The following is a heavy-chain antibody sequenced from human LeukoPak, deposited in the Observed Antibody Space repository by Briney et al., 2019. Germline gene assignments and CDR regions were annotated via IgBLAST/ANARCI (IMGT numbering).Heavy chain of an antibody. CDR2: IYYSGST. Sequence: SETLSLTCTVSGGSISSGDYYWSWIRQPPGKCLEWIGYIYYSGSTYYNPSLKSRVTISVDTSKNQFSLKLSSVTAADTAVYYCARGVVVITRYWYFDLWGRGTLVTVSS. CDR1: GGSISSGDYY. CDR3: ARGVVVITRYWYFDL. V-gene: IGHV4-30-4*01. J-gene: IGHJ2*01. D-gene: IGHD3-22*01.